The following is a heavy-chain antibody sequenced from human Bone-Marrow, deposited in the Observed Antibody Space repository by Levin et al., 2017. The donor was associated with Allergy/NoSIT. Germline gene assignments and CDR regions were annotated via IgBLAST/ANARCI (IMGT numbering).Heavy chain of an antibody. CDR1: GYTFTGYH. V-gene: IGHV1-2*02. J-gene: IGHJ4*02. CDR2: FNPNSGGA. D-gene: IGHD3-22*01. CDR3: VRVYYYDGSGYYYEDS. Sequence: PWASVKVSCKASGYTFTGYHIHWVRQAPGQGLEWMGWFNPNSGGADYAQKFQDRVTMTRDTSFSTAYMELSRLRSDDTAVYYCVRVYYYDGSGYYYEDSWGQGTLVTVSS.